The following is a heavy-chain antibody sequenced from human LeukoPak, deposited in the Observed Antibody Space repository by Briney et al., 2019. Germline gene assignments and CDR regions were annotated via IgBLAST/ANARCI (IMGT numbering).Heavy chain of an antibody. CDR2: INPNSGGT. CDR3: ARDLYYYDSSGYYYFGY. CDR1: GYTFTGYY. J-gene: IGHJ4*02. D-gene: IGHD3-22*01. V-gene: IGHV1-2*02. Sequence: ASVKVSCKASGYTFTGYYMHWVRQAPGQGLEWMGWINPNSGGTNYAQKFQGRVTMTRDTSISTAYMELSRLRSDDTAVYYCARDLYYYDSSGYYYFGYWGQGTLVTVSS.